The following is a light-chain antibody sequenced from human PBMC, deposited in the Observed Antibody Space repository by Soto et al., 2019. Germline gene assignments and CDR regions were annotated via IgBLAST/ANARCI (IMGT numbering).Light chain of an antibody. J-gene: IGKJ1*01. Sequence: EIVMTQSPATLSMSPGERVTLSCRASQSISSSLAWYQQKRGQAPRLLMYDVSTRATGVPARFSGSGSGTEFTLTISSLQSEDFALYYCQQYYSWPPATFGQGTEVEIK. CDR2: DVS. CDR3: QQYYSWPPAT. V-gene: IGKV3-15*01. CDR1: QSISSS.